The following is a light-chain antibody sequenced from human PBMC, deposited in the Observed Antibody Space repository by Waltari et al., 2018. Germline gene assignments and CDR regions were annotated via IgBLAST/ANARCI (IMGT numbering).Light chain of an antibody. J-gene: IGKJ4*01. CDR3: QQHYNTPLT. V-gene: IGKV4-1*01. CDR1: QSVLYSSNNKNY. Sequence: DIEMTQSPDSLAVSLGERATINCKSSQSVLYSSNNKNYLAWYQHKPGPPPKLLIYWASTQPAHRPERFSGQGSKQTFTLTISSLQAEAVAVYYCQQHYNTPLTFGGSTKVEVK. CDR2: WAS.